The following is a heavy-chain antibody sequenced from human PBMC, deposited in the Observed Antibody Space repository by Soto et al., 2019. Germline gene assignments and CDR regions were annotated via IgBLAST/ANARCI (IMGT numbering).Heavy chain of an antibody. D-gene: IGHD3-3*01. J-gene: IGHJ3*02. V-gene: IGHV1-46*01. CDR3: ARGVARITSFGVVTTRDDFHI. CDR1: RCTFTSYD. Sequence: GASGKVSCKASRCTFTSYDLHWVQHTPRQRLEHLGIISPRGGRTSYAHKSQGRVTMNRDTSTSTVYMELSSLRSEDTAVYYCARGVARITSFGVVTTRDDFHILRQGAMVTV. CDR2: ISPRGGRT.